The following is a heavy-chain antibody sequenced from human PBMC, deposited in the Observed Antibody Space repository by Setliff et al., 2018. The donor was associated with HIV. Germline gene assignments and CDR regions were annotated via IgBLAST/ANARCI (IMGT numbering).Heavy chain of an antibody. D-gene: IGHD1-26*01. CDR2: ISWNSDNI. CDR1: GFTFDDYA. CDR3: ARAKTSGTYYGWSY. J-gene: IGHJ4*02. V-gene: IGHV3-9*01. Sequence: GGSLRLSCAASGFTFDDYAMHWVRQAPGKGLEWVSGISWNSDNIGYAGSVKGRFTISRDNAKNSLYLQMNSLRAEDTAVYYCARAKTSGTYYGWSYWGQGTLVTVSS.